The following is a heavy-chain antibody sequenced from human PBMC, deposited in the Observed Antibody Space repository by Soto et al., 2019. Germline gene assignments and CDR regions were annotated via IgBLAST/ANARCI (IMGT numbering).Heavy chain of an antibody. V-gene: IGHV4-39*01. J-gene: IGHJ4*02. CDR3: ARHQGYSGYEVLDY. CDR1: GGSTSSSSYY. CDR2: IYYSGST. D-gene: IGHD5-12*01. Sequence: SETLSLTCTVSGGSTSSSSYYWGWIRQPPGKGLEWIGSIYYSGSTYYNPSLKSRVTISVDTSKNQFSLKLSSVTAADTAVYYCARHQGYSGYEVLDYWGQGTLVTVSS.